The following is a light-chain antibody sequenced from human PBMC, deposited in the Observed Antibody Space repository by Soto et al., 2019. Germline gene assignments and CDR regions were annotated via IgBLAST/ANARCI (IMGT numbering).Light chain of an antibody. Sequence: ESVLTQSPGTRSLSPGERATLSCRASQSVGSISLAWYQQKPGRAPRLLIFGASSRATGIPDRFSGSGSGTDFTLTISRLEPEDFAVYYCQQYGSSPRTFGQGTKVDIK. CDR2: GAS. J-gene: IGKJ1*01. CDR3: QQYGSSPRT. V-gene: IGKV3-20*01. CDR1: QSVGSIS.